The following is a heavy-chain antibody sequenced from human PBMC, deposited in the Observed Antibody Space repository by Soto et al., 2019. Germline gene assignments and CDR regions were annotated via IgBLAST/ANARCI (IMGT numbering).Heavy chain of an antibody. CDR2: IKADNGDT. CDR3: ATSDCAW. D-gene: IGHD2-21*02. CDR1: GYIFADYA. J-gene: IGHJ4*02. V-gene: IGHV1-3*05. Sequence: QVQIVQSGPEEKSPGASVKLSCTTSGYIFADYAIHWVRQAPGQGLEWVGWIKADNGDTRYSPKFQGRLTITRDISASTSYMELSGLRSADTAVFYCATSDCAWWGRGTLITVSS.